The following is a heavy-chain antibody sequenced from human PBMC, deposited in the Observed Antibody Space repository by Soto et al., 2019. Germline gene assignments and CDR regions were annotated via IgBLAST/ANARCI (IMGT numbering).Heavy chain of an antibody. CDR1: GGTFSSYA. J-gene: IGHJ5*02. Sequence: QVQLVQSGAEVKKPGSSVKVSCKASGGTFSSYAISWVRQAPGQGLEWMGGIIPIFGTANYAHKFQGRVTSTAEESRSTAYMELSSLRSEDTVVYYCARDGVGRIMGWFAPWGQGTLVTVSS. CDR3: ARDGVGRIMGWFAP. D-gene: IGHD3-16*01. V-gene: IGHV1-69*01. CDR2: IIPIFGTA.